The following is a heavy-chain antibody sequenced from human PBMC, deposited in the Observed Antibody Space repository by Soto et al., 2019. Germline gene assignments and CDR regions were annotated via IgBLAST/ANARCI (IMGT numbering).Heavy chain of an antibody. V-gene: IGHV1-18*01. Sequence: QVQLVQSGAEVKKPGASVKVSCKASGYTFTSYGISWVRQAPGQGLEWMGWISAYNGNTNYAQKLQGRVTMTRDTATTTAYMELKSLSSDDPAVYYCAGRYYGSGRFDPWGQGTLVTVSS. CDR2: ISAYNGNT. CDR3: AGRYYGSGRFDP. CDR1: GYTFTSYG. J-gene: IGHJ5*02. D-gene: IGHD3-10*01.